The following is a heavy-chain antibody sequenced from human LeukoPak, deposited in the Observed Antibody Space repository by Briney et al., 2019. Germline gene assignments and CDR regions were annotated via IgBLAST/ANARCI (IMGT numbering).Heavy chain of an antibody. D-gene: IGHD3-10*01. CDR3: AREGITMVRGVSRLQSLPQH. CDR2: INPNSGGT. CDR1: GYTFTGYY. J-gene: IGHJ1*01. V-gene: IGHV1-2*06. Sequence: ASVKVSCKASGYTFTGYYMHWVRQAPGQGLEWMGRINPNSGGTNYAQKFQGRVTMTRDTSISTAYMELSRLRSDDPAVYYCAREGITMVRGVSRLQSLPQHWGQGTLVTVSS.